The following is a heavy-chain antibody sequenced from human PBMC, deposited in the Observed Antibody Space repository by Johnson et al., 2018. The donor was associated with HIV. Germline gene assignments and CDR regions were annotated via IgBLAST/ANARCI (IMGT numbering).Heavy chain of an antibody. V-gene: IGHV3-11*04. Sequence: QVQLVESGGGLVQPGGSLRLSCAASGFTFSDYYMSWIRQAPGKGLEWVSSISSIGTTMYYADSVKGRFPISRNNVRNSLYLQMSSLRAADTAVYYCAREKLGSTEYDAFEIWGQGTMVTVSS. CDR1: GFTFSDYY. CDR2: ISSIGTTM. D-gene: IGHD4-17*01. CDR3: AREKLGSTEYDAFEI. J-gene: IGHJ3*02.